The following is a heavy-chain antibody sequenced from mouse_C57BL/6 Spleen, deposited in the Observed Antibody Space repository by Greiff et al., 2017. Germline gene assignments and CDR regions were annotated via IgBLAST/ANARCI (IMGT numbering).Heavy chain of an antibody. V-gene: IGHV5-17*01. D-gene: IGHD2-4*01. CDR3: ARNLYDYDDPYAMDY. CDR2: ISSGSSTI. CDR1: GFTFSDYG. Sequence: EVKLVESGGGLVKPGGSLKLSCAASGFTFSDYGMHWVRQAPEKGLEWVAYISSGSSTIYYADTVKGRFTISRDNAKNTLFLQMTSLRSEDTAMYYCARNLYDYDDPYAMDYWGQGTSVTVSS. J-gene: IGHJ4*01.